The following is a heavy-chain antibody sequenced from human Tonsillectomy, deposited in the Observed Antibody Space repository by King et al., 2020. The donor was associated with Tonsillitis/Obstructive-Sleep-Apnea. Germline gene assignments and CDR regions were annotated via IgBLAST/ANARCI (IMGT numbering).Heavy chain of an antibody. V-gene: IGHV3-20*04. Sequence: VQLVESGGGVVRPGGSLRLSCAASGFTFDDYGMSWVRQAPGKGLEWVSGINWNGGSTGYADSVKGRFTISRVNAKNSLYLQMNSLRAEDTALYYCARDKGYCSSTSCYAYFDYWGQGTLVTVSS. CDR1: GFTFDDYG. CDR3: ARDKGYCSSTSCYAYFDY. CDR2: INWNGGST. D-gene: IGHD2-2*01. J-gene: IGHJ4*02.